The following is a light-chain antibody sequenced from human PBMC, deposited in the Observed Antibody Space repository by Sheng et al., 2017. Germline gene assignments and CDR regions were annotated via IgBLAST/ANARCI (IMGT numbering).Light chain of an antibody. J-gene: IGKJ1*01. V-gene: IGKV1-27*01. CDR2: DAS. CDR1: QGIGNY. CDR3: QKYHSALRT. Sequence: DIQMTQSPSSLSASVGDRVTITCRASQGIGNYLAWYQQKPGKVPKLLIYDASTLQSGVPSRFSGSGSGTDFTLTISSLQPEDVATYYCQKYHSALRTFGQGTKVEVK.